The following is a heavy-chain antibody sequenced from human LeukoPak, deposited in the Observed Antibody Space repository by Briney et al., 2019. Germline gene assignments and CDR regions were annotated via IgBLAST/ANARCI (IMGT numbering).Heavy chain of an antibody. CDR2: IFYSGST. D-gene: IGHD2-2*02. J-gene: IGHJ5*02. CDR3: ARVLYRIQNNWFDP. Sequence: PSETLSLTCTISGVSISSRSYYWGWIRQPPGKGLEWIGNIFYSGSTYYNPSLESRVTISVDTSKNQFSLKLSSVTAADTAVYYCARVLYRIQNNWFDPWGQGTLVTVSS. V-gene: IGHV4-39*01. CDR1: GVSISSRSYY.